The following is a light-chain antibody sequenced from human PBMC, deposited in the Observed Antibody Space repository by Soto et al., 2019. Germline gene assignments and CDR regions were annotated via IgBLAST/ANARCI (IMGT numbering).Light chain of an antibody. V-gene: IGKV3-20*01. CDR3: QQYGSLPWT. J-gene: IGKJ1*01. CDR2: GAS. Sequence: EIVLTQSPGTLSLSPGEKATLSCRASQSVSSNYLAWYQQKPGQAPRPLIYGASSRAIGIPDRFSGSGSGTDFTLTICRLETEDFAVYYCQQYGSLPWTFGQGTKV. CDR1: QSVSSNY.